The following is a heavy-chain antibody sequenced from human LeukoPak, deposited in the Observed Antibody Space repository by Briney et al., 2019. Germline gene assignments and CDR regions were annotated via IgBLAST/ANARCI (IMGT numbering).Heavy chain of an antibody. CDR2: IYYSGST. V-gene: IGHV4-59*08. CDR3: ARYLGGYYYDSSGYAFDI. Sequence: KPSETLSLTCTVSGGSISSYYWSWIRQPRGKGLEWMGYIYYSGSTNYNPSLKSRVTISVDTSKNQFSLKLSSVTAADTAVYYCARYLGGYYYDSSGYAFDIWGQGTMVTVSS. D-gene: IGHD3-22*01. J-gene: IGHJ3*02. CDR1: GGSISSYY.